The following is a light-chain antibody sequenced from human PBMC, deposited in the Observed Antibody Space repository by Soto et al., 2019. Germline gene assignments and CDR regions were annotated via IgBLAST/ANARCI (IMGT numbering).Light chain of an antibody. CDR1: RSNIGSNF. J-gene: IGLJ3*02. CDR2: RNN. V-gene: IGLV1-47*01. CDR3: AAWDDSLSGWV. Sequence: SVLTQPPSASGTPGQRVTLSCSGSRSNIGSNFVYWYQQFPGTAPQLLLYRNNQRPSGVPDRFSGSKSGTSASLAISGLPSEYEADYYCAAWDDSLSGWVFGGGTKLTVL.